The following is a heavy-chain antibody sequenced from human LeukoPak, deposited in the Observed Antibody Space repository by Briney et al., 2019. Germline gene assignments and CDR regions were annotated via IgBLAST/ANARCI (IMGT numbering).Heavy chain of an antibody. CDR1: GFTFSNYV. D-gene: IGHD2-21*02. V-gene: IGHV3-23*01. Sequence: AGGSLRLSCAASGFTFSNYVMSWVRQAPGKGLEWVSLITGGGGSTYYADSVKGRFTISRDNSKNTLYLQMNSLRAEDTAVYYCAEAYCGGDCSLPSDYWGQGTLVTVSS. J-gene: IGHJ4*02. CDR3: AEAYCGGDCSLPSDY. CDR2: ITGGGGST.